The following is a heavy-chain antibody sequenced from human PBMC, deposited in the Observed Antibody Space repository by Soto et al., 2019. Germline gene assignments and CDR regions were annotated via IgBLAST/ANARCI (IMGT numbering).Heavy chain of an antibody. Sequence: QEQLVQAGAEVKKPGSSVRISCRASGGTFSNDAVSWVRQAPGQGLQWMGGIIPIFGTTHYAQKFQGRVMITADESTATAYMELRCVTSEDTAVYYCATGLRAGNYGMDVWGQGTVVTVSS. CDR3: ATGLRAGNYGMDV. D-gene: IGHD3-10*01. CDR1: GGTFSNDA. CDR2: IIPIFGTT. V-gene: IGHV1-69*01. J-gene: IGHJ6*02.